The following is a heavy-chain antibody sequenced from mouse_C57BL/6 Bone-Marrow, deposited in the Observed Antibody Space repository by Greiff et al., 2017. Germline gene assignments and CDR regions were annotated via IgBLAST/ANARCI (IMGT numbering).Heavy chain of an antibody. Sequence: VQLQQSGAELVRPGASVKLSCTASGFNIKDDYMHWVKQRPEQGLEWIGWIDPENGDTAYASKFQGQATITADTSSNTAYLQLSSLTSEDTAVYYCTTPGYWYGSPIRYFDVWGTGTTVTVAS. J-gene: IGHJ1*03. D-gene: IGHD1-1*01. CDR3: TTPGYWYGSPIRYFDV. V-gene: IGHV14-4*01. CDR2: IDPENGDT. CDR1: GFNIKDDY.